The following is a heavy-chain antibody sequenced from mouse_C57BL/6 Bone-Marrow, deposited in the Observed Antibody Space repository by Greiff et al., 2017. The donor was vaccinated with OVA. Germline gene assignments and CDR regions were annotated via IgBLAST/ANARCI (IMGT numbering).Heavy chain of an antibody. CDR3: ARCEYEAWCAY. D-gene: IGHD2-4*01. V-gene: IGHV1-69*01. J-gene: IGHJ3*01. Sequence: QVQLQQPGAALVMPGASVKLSFQASGYTFTSFWMHWLTQRPGQGLGWIGEIDPSVSSTTYNQKFKGKSTLTVDKSSNTAYMQRSSLTSEDSAVYYCARCEYEAWCAYWGQGTLVTVSA. CDR2: IDPSVSST. CDR1: GYTFTSFW.